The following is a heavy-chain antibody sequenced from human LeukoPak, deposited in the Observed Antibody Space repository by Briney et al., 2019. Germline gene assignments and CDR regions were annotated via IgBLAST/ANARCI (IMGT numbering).Heavy chain of an antibody. D-gene: IGHD3-22*01. V-gene: IGHV4-39*07. CDR2: IYYSGST. CDR1: GGSISSSSYY. CDR3: ARAVEYYYDSSGHFFDY. Sequence: SETLSLTCTVSGGSISSSSYYWGWIRQPPGKGLEWIGNIYYSGSTYYNPSLKSRVTISVDTSKNQFSLKLSSVTAADTAVYYCARAVEYYYDSSGHFFDYWGQGTLVTVSS. J-gene: IGHJ4*02.